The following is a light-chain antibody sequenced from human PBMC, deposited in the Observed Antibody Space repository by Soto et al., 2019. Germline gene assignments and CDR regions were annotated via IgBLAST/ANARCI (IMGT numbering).Light chain of an antibody. Sequence: IQLTQSPSSLSASVGDRVTITCRASQTISVSLAWYQQKPGKAPNLLIYDASTLQEGVPSRFSGSGSGTEFTLTISSLQPDDFATYYCQQYNSYSWTFGQGTKVDIK. V-gene: IGKV1-5*01. J-gene: IGKJ1*01. CDR1: QTISVS. CDR2: DAS. CDR3: QQYNSYSWT.